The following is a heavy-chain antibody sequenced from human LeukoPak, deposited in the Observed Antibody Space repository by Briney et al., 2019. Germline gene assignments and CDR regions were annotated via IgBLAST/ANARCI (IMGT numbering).Heavy chain of an antibody. V-gene: IGHV3-73*01. CDR3: TRQARSYFYGDDWYFDL. J-gene: IGHJ2*01. Sequence: GGSLRLSCAASRFTFSGSAMHWVRQASGKGLEWVGRIRSKANSYATAYAASVKGRFTISRDGSKNTAYLQMNSLKTEDTAVYYCTRQARSYFYGDDWYFDLWGRGTLVTVPS. CDR2: IRSKANSYAT. CDR1: RFTFSGSA. D-gene: IGHD4-17*01.